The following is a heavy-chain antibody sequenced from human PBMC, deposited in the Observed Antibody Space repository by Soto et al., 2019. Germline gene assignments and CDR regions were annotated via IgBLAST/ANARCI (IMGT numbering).Heavy chain of an antibody. V-gene: IGHV3-11*06. J-gene: IGHJ6*02. CDR2: ISGSGSFT. Sequence: QEYLVESGGGLVKPGGSLRLSCALSGFTVSDHYLTWIRQAPGRGLEWIAYISGSGSFTNYADSVKGRFIISRDIAQNSMYLQINSLRAEDTAVYYCARSSGWRQVVGYKYGLDAWGQGTAVTVSS. CDR1: GFTVSDHY. CDR3: ARSSGWRQVVGYKYGLDA. D-gene: IGHD5-18*01.